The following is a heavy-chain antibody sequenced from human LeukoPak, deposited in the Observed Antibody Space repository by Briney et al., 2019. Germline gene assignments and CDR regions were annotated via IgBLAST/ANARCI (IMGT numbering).Heavy chain of an antibody. CDR3: ARDSEVAGSHDY. J-gene: IGHJ4*02. V-gene: IGHV3-48*04. CDR2: ISTSGRTI. CDR1: GFTFSTYW. Sequence: PGGSLRLSCAASGFTFSTYWMHWVRQAPGKGLEWVSYISTSGRTIYYADSVKGRFTISRDNAKNSLYLEMNSLRAEDTAVYYCARDSEVAGSHDYWGQGTLVTVSS. D-gene: IGHD6-19*01.